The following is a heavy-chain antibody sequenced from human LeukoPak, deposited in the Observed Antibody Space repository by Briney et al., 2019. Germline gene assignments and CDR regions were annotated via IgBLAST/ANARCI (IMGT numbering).Heavy chain of an antibody. D-gene: IGHD6-13*01. J-gene: IGHJ5*02. CDR2: IIPIFGTA. Sequence: SVKVSCKASGGTFISYAISWVRQAPGQGLEWMGGIIPIFGTANYAQKFQGRVTITTDESTSTAYLELSSLRSEDTAVYYCARDGGSSWYRPGQNWFDPRGQGTLVTVSS. CDR3: ARDGGSSWYRPGQNWFDP. CDR1: GGTFISYA. V-gene: IGHV1-69*05.